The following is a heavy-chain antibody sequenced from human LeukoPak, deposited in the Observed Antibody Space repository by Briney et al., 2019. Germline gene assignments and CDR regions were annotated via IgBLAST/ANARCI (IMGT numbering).Heavy chain of an antibody. J-gene: IGHJ4*02. V-gene: IGHV4-39*01. Sequence: SETLSLTCTVSGGSISSSSYYWGWIRQPPGKGLEWIGSIYYSGSTYYNPSLKSRVTISVDTSKNQFSLKLSSVTAADTAVYYCARGITMVRVTFDYWGQGTLVTVSS. CDR1: GGSISSSSYY. D-gene: IGHD3-10*01. CDR3: ARGITMVRVTFDY. CDR2: IYYSGST.